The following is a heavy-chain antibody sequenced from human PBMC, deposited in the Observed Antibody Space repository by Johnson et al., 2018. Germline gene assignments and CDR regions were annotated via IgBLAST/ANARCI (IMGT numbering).Heavy chain of an antibody. D-gene: IGHD6-13*01. CDR2: IWFDGSNK. CDR3: ARRQQQLALYTYYYSGMDV. Sequence: VQLVESGGGVVQPGRSLRLSCAASAFTFSNYGMHWVRQAPGKGLEWVAVIWFDGSNKYYADSVKGRFTISRDNSKNTLYLQMNSLRAEDTAVYYCARRQQQLALYTYYYSGMDVWGQGTTVTVSS. CDR1: AFTFSNYG. V-gene: IGHV3-33*01. J-gene: IGHJ6*02.